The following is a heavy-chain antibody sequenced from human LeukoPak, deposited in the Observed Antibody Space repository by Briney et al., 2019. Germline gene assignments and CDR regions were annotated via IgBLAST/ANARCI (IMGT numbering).Heavy chain of an antibody. Sequence: GGSLRLSCAASGFTFSSYDMTWVRQTPGKGLEWVALISRSGGTTYYADSVKGRFTISRDNSKNTLYLQMNSLRAEDTAEYHCAKRGGTESFYYFYYMDVWGKGTTVTVSS. CDR1: GFTFSSYD. J-gene: IGHJ6*03. D-gene: IGHD2-15*01. CDR2: ISRSGGTT. V-gene: IGHV3-23*01. CDR3: AKRGGTESFYYFYYMDV.